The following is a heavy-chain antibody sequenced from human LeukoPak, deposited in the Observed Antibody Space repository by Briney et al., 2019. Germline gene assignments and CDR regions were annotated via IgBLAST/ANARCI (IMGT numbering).Heavy chain of an antibody. J-gene: IGHJ2*01. V-gene: IGHV3-53*01. Sequence: GGSLRLSVAASGFTVISNYLGGFGQAPGKGLEGFSVIYSGGSTYYADSVKGRFTISRDNSKNTLYLQMNSLRAEDTAVYYCARDRLGDWYFDLWGRGTLVTVSS. CDR1: GFTVISNY. D-gene: IGHD3-9*01. CDR3: ARDRLGDWYFDL. CDR2: IYSGGST.